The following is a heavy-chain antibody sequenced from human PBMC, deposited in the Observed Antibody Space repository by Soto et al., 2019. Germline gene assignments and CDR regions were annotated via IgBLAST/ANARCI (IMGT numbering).Heavy chain of an antibody. CDR2: INPSGGST. CDR1: GYTFTSYY. J-gene: IGHJ5*02. Sequence: ASVKVSCKASGYTFTSYYMHWVRQAPGQGLEWMGIINPSGGSTSYAQKFQGRVTMTRDTSTSTVYMELRSLRSDDTAVYYCASVSKIGYCSGGSCYNSIWFDPWGQGTLVTVSS. CDR3: ASVSKIGYCSGGSCYNSIWFDP. V-gene: IGHV1-46*01. D-gene: IGHD2-15*01.